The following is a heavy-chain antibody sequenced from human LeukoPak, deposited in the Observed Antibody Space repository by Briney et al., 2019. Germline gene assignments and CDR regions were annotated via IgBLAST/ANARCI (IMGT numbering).Heavy chain of an antibody. D-gene: IGHD2-2*01. CDR2: ISGSGGST. CDR3: AKYCSSTSCYDYYFDY. Sequence: PGGSLRLSCAASGFTFSSYAISWVRQAPGKGLEWVSAISGSGGSTYYADSVKGRFTISRDNSKNTLYLQMNSLRAEDTAVYYCAKYCSSTSCYDYYFDYWGQGTLVTVSS. J-gene: IGHJ4*02. V-gene: IGHV3-23*01. CDR1: GFTFSSYA.